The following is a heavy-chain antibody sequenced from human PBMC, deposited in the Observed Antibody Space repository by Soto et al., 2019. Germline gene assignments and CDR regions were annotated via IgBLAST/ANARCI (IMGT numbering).Heavy chain of an antibody. Sequence: SETLSLTCAVSGYSISSGYYWGWVRQPPGKGLEWIGSIYHSGSTCYNPSLKSRVTISVDTSKNQFSLKLSSVTAADTAVYYCARDSDYDILTGPFDYWGQGTLVTVSS. CDR2: IYHSGST. CDR3: ARDSDYDILTGPFDY. D-gene: IGHD3-9*01. V-gene: IGHV4-38-2*02. J-gene: IGHJ4*02. CDR1: GYSISSGYY.